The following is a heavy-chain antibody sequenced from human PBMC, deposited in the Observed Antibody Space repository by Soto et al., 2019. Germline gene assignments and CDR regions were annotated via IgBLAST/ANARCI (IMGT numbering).Heavy chain of an antibody. CDR2: IWYDGSNK. J-gene: IGHJ5*02. D-gene: IGHD6-19*01. Sequence: GGSLRLSCAASGFTFSSYGMHWVRQAPGKGLEWVAVIWYDGSNKYYADSVKGRFTISRDNSKNTLYLQMNSLRAEDTAVYYCARDTYPIAAAMYSSGWYEGNWFDPWGQGTLVTV. V-gene: IGHV3-33*01. CDR3: ARDTYPIAAAMYSSGWYEGNWFDP. CDR1: GFTFSSYG.